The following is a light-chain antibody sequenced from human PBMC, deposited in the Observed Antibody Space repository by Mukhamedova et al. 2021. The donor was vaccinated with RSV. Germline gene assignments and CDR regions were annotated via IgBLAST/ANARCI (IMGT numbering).Light chain of an antibody. CDR1: SSDVGSYNL. CDR2: EGS. V-gene: IGLV2-23*01. CDR3: CSYAGSRGMV. J-gene: IGLJ2*01. Sequence: ITISCTGTSSDVGSYNLVSWYQQHPGKAPKLMIFEGSKRPSGVSNRFSGSKSGNKASLTIPGLQAEDEGDYYCCSYAGSRGMVFG.